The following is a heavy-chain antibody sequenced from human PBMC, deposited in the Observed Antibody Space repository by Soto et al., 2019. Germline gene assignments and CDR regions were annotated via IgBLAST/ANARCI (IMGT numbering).Heavy chain of an antibody. Sequence: EVQLVESGGNLAQPGGSLRLSCAASGFPFSSNSVNWVRQAPGKGLEWVSYITGSGTTTRYADSVKGRFTLSRDNAKNSLFLDMNSLTDEDTAVYYCASEWEPHDAFDIWGQGTMVTVSS. CDR3: ASEWEPHDAFDI. CDR2: ITGSGTTT. V-gene: IGHV3-48*02. J-gene: IGHJ3*02. D-gene: IGHD1-26*01. CDR1: GFPFSSNS.